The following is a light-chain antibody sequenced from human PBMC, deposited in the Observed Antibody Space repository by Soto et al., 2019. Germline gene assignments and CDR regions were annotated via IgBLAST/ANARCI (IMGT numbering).Light chain of an antibody. J-gene: IGLJ2*01. CDR1: SSDVGSYNL. CDR2: DGS. CDR3: CSYAGSSTFVV. Sequence: QSALTQPASVSGSPGQSITISCTGTSSDVGSYNLVSWYQQHPAQAPKLMIYDGSKRSAGVSNRFAGSKSVNTAALTSSGLPAEDEADYYCCSYAGSSTFVVFGGGTKLTVL. V-gene: IGLV2-23*03.